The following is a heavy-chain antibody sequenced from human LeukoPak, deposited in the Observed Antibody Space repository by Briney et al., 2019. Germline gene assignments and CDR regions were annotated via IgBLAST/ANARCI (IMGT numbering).Heavy chain of an antibody. CDR1: GDSISPYY. D-gene: IGHD2-15*01. J-gene: IGHJ4*02. V-gene: IGHV4-59*01. Sequence: SETLSLTCSVSGDSISPYYWSWIRQPPGKGLEWIGYIYNSGSTDYNPSLKSRVTISVDTSKNQFSLKLSSVTAADTAVYYCARDVGGGPFFDYWGQGTLVTVSS. CDR2: IYNSGST. CDR3: ARDVGGGPFFDY.